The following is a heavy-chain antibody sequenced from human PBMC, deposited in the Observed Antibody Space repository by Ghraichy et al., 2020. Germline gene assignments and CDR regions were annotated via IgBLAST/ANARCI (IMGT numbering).Heavy chain of an antibody. CDR2: ISAYNGNT. J-gene: IGHJ6*02. CDR1: GYTFTGYY. V-gene: IGHV1-18*04. D-gene: IGHD3-22*01. Sequence: ASVKVSCRASGYTFTGYYMHWVRQAPGQGLEWMGWISAYNGNTNYAQKLQGRVTMTTDTSTSTAYMELRSLRSDDTAVYYCARERHYYDSSGLYSPNYYYGMDVWGQGTTVTVSS. CDR3: ARERHYYDSSGLYSPNYYYGMDV.